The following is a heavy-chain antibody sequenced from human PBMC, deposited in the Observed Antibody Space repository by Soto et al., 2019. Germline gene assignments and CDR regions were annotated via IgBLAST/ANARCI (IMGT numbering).Heavy chain of an antibody. CDR1: GGSFSGYY. CDR3: ARLNVYCISTNSHGYYGMDV. CDR2: INHSGST. J-gene: IGHJ6*02. D-gene: IGHD2-2*01. Sequence: SETLSLTCAVHGGSFSGYYWCCIRQPLGKGREWLGEINHSGSTNYNPYLKSRGTISVDTSKNECSLKLSSVTAADTAVYYCARLNVYCISTNSHGYYGMDVWGQGTTVTVS. V-gene: IGHV4-34*05.